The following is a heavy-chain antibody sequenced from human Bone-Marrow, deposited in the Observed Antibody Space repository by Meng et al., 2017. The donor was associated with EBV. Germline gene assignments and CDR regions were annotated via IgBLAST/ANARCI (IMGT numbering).Heavy chain of an antibody. CDR1: GGTFSSYA. D-gene: IGHD7-27*01. Sequence: QVRVLRSGAGVKKPGSSVKVSCKASGGTFSSYAISWVRQAPGQGLEWMGGIIPIFGTANYAQKFQGRVTITADESTSTAYMELSSLRSEDTAVYYCARDPTPGVWYFDLWGRGTLVTVSS. J-gene: IGHJ2*01. V-gene: IGHV1-69*01. CDR2: IIPIFGTA. CDR3: ARDPTPGVWYFDL.